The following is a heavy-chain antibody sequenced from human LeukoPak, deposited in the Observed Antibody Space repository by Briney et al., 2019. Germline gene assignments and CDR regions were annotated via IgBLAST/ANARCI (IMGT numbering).Heavy chain of an antibody. CDR3: ARVITDFWTPWGY. Sequence: GGSLRLSCAASGFTFSSYGMHWVRQAPGKGLEWVAVISYDGSNKYYADSVKGRFSISRDNSKNTLYLQMNSLRAEDTAVYYCARVITDFWTPWGYWGQGTLVTVSS. CDR1: GFTFSSYG. J-gene: IGHJ4*02. D-gene: IGHD3-3*01. V-gene: IGHV3-30*03. CDR2: ISYDGSNK.